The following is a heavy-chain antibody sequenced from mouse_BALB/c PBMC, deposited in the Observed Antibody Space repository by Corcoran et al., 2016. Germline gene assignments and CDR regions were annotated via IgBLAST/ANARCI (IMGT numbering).Heavy chain of an antibody. D-gene: IGHD1-2*01. Sequence: EVQLQQSGPELVKPGASVKMSCKDSGYTFTSYVMHWVKQKPGQGLEWIGYINPYNDGTKYNEKFKGKATLTSDKSYSTAYMELSSLTAEDSAVYYCARRLTRKAMDYWGQGTSVTVSS. CDR2: INPYNDGT. V-gene: IGHV1S136*01. J-gene: IGHJ4*01. CDR1: GYTFTSYV. CDR3: ARRLTRKAMDY.